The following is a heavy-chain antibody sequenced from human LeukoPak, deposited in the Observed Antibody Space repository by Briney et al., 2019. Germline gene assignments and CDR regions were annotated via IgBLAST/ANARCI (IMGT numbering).Heavy chain of an antibody. CDR3: AKGAYCGGDCYNYFDY. CDR2: ISDDGSNK. D-gene: IGHD2-21*02. V-gene: IGHV3-30*18. CDR1: GFTFSTYG. Sequence: PGRSLRLSCAASGFTFSTYGMHWVRQAPGTGLEWVAVISDDGSNKYSADSVKGRFTISRDNYKNTLYLQMNSLRPEDTAVYYCAKGAYCGGDCYNYFDYWGQGTLVTVSS. J-gene: IGHJ4*02.